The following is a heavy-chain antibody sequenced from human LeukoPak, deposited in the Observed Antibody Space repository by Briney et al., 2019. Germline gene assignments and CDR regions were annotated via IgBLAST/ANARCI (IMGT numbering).Heavy chain of an antibody. J-gene: IGHJ4*02. Sequence: ASVKVSCKASGYTFTSYYMHWVRQAPGQGLEWMGIINPSGGSTSYAQKFQGRVTITADESTSTAYMELSSLRSEDTAVYYCARMYYDILTGYYSDYWGQGTLVTVSS. D-gene: IGHD3-9*01. CDR3: ARMYYDILTGYYSDY. CDR1: GYTFTSYY. V-gene: IGHV1-46*01. CDR2: INPSGGST.